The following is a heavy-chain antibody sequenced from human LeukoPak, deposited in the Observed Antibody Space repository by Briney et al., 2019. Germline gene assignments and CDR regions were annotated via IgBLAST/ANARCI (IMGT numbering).Heavy chain of an antibody. CDR3: AMPTMVRGVRGAFDI. V-gene: IGHV5-51*01. J-gene: IGHJ3*02. D-gene: IGHD3-10*01. Sequence: GESLKISCKGSGYSFTSYWIGWVRQMPGKDLEWMGIIYPGDSDTRYSPSFQGQVTISADKSISTAYLQWSSLKASDTAMYYCAMPTMVRGVRGAFDIWGQGTMVTVSS. CDR2: IYPGDSDT. CDR1: GYSFTSYW.